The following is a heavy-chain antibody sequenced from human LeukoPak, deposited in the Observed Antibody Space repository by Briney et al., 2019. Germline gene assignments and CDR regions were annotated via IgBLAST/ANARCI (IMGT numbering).Heavy chain of an antibody. CDR3: STLWYGA. CDR1: EFTFNKDR. J-gene: IGHJ5*02. V-gene: IGHV3-15*01. Sequence: VGFLRLSFATPEFTFNKDRMYLVRQPPGKRLEWVGRIKSKTDGGTSDYAAPVTGRFTISRDDSKSTLYLEMNSLKTEDTGVYYCSTLWYGAWGQGTLVTVSS. D-gene: IGHD3-10*01. CDR2: IKSKTDGGTS.